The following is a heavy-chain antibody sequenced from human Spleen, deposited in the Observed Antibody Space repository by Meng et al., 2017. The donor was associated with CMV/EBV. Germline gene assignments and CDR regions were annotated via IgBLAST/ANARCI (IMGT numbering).Heavy chain of an antibody. CDR1: GGSFSGYY. J-gene: IGHJ6*02. V-gene: IGHV4-34*01. Sequence: SETLSLTCAVYGGSFSGYYWSWIRQPPGKGLEWIGEINHSGSTNYNPSLKSRVTISVDTSKNQFSLKVSSVTAADTAVYYCARGPRHTRFLELICGMDVWGQGTTVTVSS. D-gene: IGHD3-3*01. CDR2: INHSGST. CDR3: ARGPRHTRFLELICGMDV.